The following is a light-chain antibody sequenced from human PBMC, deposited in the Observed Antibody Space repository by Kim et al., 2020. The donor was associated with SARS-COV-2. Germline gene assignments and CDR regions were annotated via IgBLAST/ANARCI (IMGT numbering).Light chain of an antibody. CDR3: QQGHSFPRT. J-gene: IGKJ4*01. Sequence: ASVGDRVTITCRASQGISSLLAWYQQQPGQAPNLLIYAASSLQSGLPSRFSGRGSGTDFTLTISSLQPEDFATYYCQQGHSFPRTFGGGTKVDIK. CDR1: QGISSL. V-gene: IGKV1-12*01. CDR2: AAS.